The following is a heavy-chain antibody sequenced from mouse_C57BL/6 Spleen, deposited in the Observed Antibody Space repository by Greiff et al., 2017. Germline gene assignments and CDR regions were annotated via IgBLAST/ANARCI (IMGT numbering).Heavy chain of an antibody. J-gene: IGHJ4*01. D-gene: IGHD1-1*01. V-gene: IGHV6-3*01. CDR1: GFTFSNYW. CDR2: IRLKSDNDAT. Sequence: EVQLQESGGGLVQPGGSMKISCVASGFTFSNYWMNWVRQSPEKGLEWVAQIRLKSDNDATHYAESVKGRFTISRDDSKSSVYLQMNNLRAEDTGIYYCRGGGICLYYYARDYWGQGTSVPVSS. CDR3: RGGGICLYYYARDY.